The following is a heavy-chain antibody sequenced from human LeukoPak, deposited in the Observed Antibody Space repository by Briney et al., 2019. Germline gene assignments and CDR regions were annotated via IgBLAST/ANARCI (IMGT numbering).Heavy chain of an antibody. D-gene: IGHD5-18*01. Sequence: SVKVSCKASGGTFSSYAISWVRQAPGQGLEWMGGIIPIFGTANYAQKFQGRVTITADESTSTAYMELSSLRSEDTAVYYCARGTDTAMVVFDYWGQGTLVTASS. CDR2: IIPIFGTA. CDR1: GGTFSSYA. V-gene: IGHV1-69*13. J-gene: IGHJ4*02. CDR3: ARGTDTAMVVFDY.